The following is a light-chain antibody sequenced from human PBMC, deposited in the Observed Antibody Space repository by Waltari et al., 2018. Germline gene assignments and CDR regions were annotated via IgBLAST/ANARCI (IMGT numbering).Light chain of an antibody. Sequence: QTVVTQEPSLSVSPWGTVTLTCSLHPGSVSSPSYATWYRHTPGQAPRTPVEKGNSGAFGVPDRFSGSVLGNKAALPITGAQAEDESDYVCSMYMGSGIWVFGGGTQLTVL. CDR2: KGN. V-gene: IGLV8-61*01. J-gene: IGLJ3*02. CDR3: SMYMGSGIWV. CDR1: PGSVSSPSY.